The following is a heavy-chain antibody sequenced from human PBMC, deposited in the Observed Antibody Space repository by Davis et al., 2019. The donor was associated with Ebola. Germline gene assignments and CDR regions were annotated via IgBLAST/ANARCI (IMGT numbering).Heavy chain of an antibody. CDR1: GGSFSGYY. D-gene: IGHD3-16*01. J-gene: IGHJ4*02. V-gene: IGHV3-23*01. CDR2: ISGSGGST. CDR3: ANDDYIWGKSDY. Sequence: ETLSLTCAVYGGSFSGYYWSWIRQAPGKGLEWVSAISGSGGSTYYADSVKGRFTISRDNSKNTLYLQMNSLRAEDTAVYYCANDDYIWGKSDYWGQGTLVTVSS.